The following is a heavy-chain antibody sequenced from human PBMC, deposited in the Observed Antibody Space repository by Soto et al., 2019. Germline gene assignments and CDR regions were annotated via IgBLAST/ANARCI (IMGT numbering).Heavy chain of an antibody. CDR1: GGSISSYY. V-gene: IGHV4-59*08. CDR3: ARLDPSTYYYYYYMDV. Sequence: SETLSLTCTVSGGSISSYYWSWIRQPPGKGLEWIGYIYYSGSTNYNPSLKSRVTISVDTSKNQFSLKLSSVTAADTAVYYCARLDPSTYYYYYYMDVWGKGTTVTVSS. J-gene: IGHJ6*03. CDR2: IYYSGST.